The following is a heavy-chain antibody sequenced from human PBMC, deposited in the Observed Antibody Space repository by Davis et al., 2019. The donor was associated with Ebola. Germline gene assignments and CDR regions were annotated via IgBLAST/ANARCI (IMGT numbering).Heavy chain of an antibody. CDR2: ISYDGSNQ. CDR1: GFTFSSYA. CDR3: ARDLNGGTPPLQPTWFDP. V-gene: IGHV3-30-3*01. J-gene: IGHJ5*02. D-gene: IGHD4-23*01. Sequence: PGGSLRLSCAASGFTFSSYAMHWVPHAPGKGLEWVAVISYDGSNQYYADSVKGRFTISRDNSKNTLYLQMNSLRAEDTAVYYCARDLNGGTPPLQPTWFDPWGQGTLVTVAS.